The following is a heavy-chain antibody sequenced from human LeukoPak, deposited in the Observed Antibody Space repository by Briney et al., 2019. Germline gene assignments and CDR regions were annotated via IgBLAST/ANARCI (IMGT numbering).Heavy chain of an antibody. CDR3: ARVYYGSGSLYYYYYYMDV. D-gene: IGHD3-10*01. Sequence: TGGSLRLSCAASGFSFSTYTIHWVRQVPGKGLMWVSRITNDGTSTTYADSVKGRFTISRDNSKNTLYLQMNSLRPEDTAVYYCARVYYGSGSLYYYYYYMDVWGKGTTVTISS. J-gene: IGHJ6*03. CDR2: ITNDGTST. V-gene: IGHV3-74*01. CDR1: GFSFSTYT.